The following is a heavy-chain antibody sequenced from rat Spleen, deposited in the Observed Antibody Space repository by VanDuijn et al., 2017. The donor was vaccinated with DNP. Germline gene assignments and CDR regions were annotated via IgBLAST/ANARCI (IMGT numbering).Heavy chain of an antibody. CDR3: AIQLGVFDY. CDR1: GFSITNNFK. CDR2: VTNAGST. V-gene: IGHV3-3*01. J-gene: IGHJ2*01. D-gene: IGHD5-1*01. Sequence: EVLFQESGPGLVKPSQSLSLTCSVTGFSITNNFKWSWIRKFPGNRLEWMGYVTNAGSTDYNPSLKSGISITIETSKNQFFLQLKSVTTEDTATYYCAIQLGVFDYWDQGVMVTVSS.